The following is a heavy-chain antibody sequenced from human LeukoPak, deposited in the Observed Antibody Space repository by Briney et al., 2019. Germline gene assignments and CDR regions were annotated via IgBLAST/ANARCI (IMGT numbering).Heavy chain of an antibody. CDR3: ARVGDNTAFDY. CDR2: ISSIGGTT. Sequence: GGSLRLSCAASGFTFSTYALHWVRQVPGKGLEYVSAISSIGGTTYYANSVKGRFTISRDNSKNMLYLQMGSLKPEDTAVYYCARVGDNTAFDYWGQGTLVTVSS. J-gene: IGHJ4*02. V-gene: IGHV3-64*01. CDR1: GFTFSTYA. D-gene: IGHD2-21*01.